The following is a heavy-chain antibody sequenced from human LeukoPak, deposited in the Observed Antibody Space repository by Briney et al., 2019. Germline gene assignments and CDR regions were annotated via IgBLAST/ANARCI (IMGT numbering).Heavy chain of an antibody. V-gene: IGHV1-18*01. J-gene: IGHJ4*02. CDR3: ARDPGEYYYDS. D-gene: IGHD3-22*01. CDR1: GYTFTSYG. CDR2: ISAYNGNT. Sequence: GASVKVSCKASGYTFTSYGISWVRQAPGQGLEWMGWISAYNGNTNYAQKLQGRVTMTRDMSTSTVYMELSSLRSEDTAVYYCARDPGEYYYDSWGQGTLVTVSS.